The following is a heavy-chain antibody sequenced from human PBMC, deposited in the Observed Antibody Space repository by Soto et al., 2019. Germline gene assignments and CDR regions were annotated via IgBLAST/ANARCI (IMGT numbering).Heavy chain of an antibody. CDR3: AEHFEGAGNCYFDL. V-gene: IGHV3-23*01. CDR2: INGRGSPT. D-gene: IGHD3-16*01. Sequence: EVQLLESGGGLVQPGGSLGLSCVGSGFAFSIYAMSWVRQVPGKGPEWVAVINGRGSPTFYADSVKGRFTISRDNSKNTLYLQMNSLRAEYTAIYYCAEHFEGAGNCYFDLGGRGTLVAVSS. J-gene: IGHJ2*01. CDR1: GFAFSIYA.